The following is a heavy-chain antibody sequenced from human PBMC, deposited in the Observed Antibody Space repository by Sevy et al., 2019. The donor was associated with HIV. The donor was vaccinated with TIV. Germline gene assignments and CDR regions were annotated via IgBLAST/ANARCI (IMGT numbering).Heavy chain of an antibody. V-gene: IGHV3-23*01. Sequence: GGSLRLSCAASGFTFSSYAMSWVRQAPGKGLEWVSAISGSGGSTYYADSVKGRFTISRDNSKNPLYLQMNSLRAEDTAVYYCAKRVRGETQDYNWFDPWGQGTLVTASS. CDR1: GFTFSSYA. D-gene: IGHD3-10*01. CDR3: AKRVRGETQDYNWFDP. J-gene: IGHJ5*02. CDR2: ISGSGGST.